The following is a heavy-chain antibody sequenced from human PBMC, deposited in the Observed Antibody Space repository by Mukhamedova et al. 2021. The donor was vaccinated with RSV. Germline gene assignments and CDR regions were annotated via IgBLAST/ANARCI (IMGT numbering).Heavy chain of an antibody. V-gene: IGHV1-69*01. CDR2: IIPIFGTA. D-gene: IGHD2-15*01. CDR3: ARGTYCSGGSCYWEWGYYYGMDV. J-gene: IGHJ6*02. Sequence: GQGLEWMGGIIPIFGTANYAQKFQGRVTITADESTSTAYMELSSLRSEDTAVYYCARGTYCSGGSCYWEWGYYYGMDVWGQGTTV.